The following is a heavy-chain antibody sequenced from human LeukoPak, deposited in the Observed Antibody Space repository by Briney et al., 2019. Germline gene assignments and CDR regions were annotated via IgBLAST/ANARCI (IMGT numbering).Heavy chain of an antibody. CDR1: GGSISSYY. J-gene: IGHJ4*02. Sequence: PSETLSLTCTVSGGSISSYYWSWIRQPAGRGLEWIGRIYTSGSTTYNASLKSRVSMSVDTPKNQFSLKLSPVTAADTAVFYCARENSGSYREFDYWGQGTLVTVSS. CDR2: IYTSGST. CDR3: ARENSGSYREFDY. D-gene: IGHD1-26*01. V-gene: IGHV4-4*07.